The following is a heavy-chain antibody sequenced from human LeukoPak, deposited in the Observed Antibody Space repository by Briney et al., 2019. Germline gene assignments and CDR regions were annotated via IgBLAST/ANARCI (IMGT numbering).Heavy chain of an antibody. V-gene: IGHV1-18*04. CDR3: ARGRSGWNYYGSESCHLVYFDY. D-gene: IGHD3-10*01. J-gene: IGHJ4*02. CDR2: ISAYNGKT. Sequence: GASVKVSCKASGYTFTSYGISWVRLAPGQGLEWMWWISAYNGKTNYAQKLQGRVTMTTDTSTSTAYMELRSLRSDDTAVYYCARGRSGWNYYGSESCHLVYFDYWGQGTLVTVSS. CDR1: GYTFTSYG.